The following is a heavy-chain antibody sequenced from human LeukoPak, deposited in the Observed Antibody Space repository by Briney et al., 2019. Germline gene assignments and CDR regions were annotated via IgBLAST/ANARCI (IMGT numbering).Heavy chain of an antibody. D-gene: IGHD1-26*01. CDR1: GFTSSSYS. CDR3: ARARSIVGVSPFQH. V-gene: IGHV3-48*01. Sequence: GGSLRLSCVASGFTSSSYSMNWVRQAPGRGLGWGSYIISISSTTYYAESVKGRVTITRDNAKNTLYLQMNSLRPEDTAVYYCARARSIVGVSPFQHWGQGTLVTVSS. J-gene: IGHJ1*01. CDR2: IISISSTT.